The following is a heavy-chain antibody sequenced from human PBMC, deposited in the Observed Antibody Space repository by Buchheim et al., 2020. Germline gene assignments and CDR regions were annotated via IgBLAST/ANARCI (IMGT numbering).Heavy chain of an antibody. V-gene: IGHV4-34*01. CDR3: ARFPHLGGGTGTRFDY. Sequence: QVQLQQWGAGLLKPSETLSLTCAVYGGSFSGYYWGWIRQPPGKGLEWIGEINHSGSTNYNPSLKSRVTISVDTSKNQFSLKLSSVTAADTAVYYCARFPHLGGGTGTRFDYWGQGTL. J-gene: IGHJ4*02. CDR1: GGSFSGYY. D-gene: IGHD1-1*01. CDR2: INHSGST.